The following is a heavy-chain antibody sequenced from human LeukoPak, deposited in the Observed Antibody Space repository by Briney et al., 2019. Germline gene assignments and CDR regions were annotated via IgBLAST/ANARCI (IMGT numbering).Heavy chain of an antibody. D-gene: IGHD3-9*01. CDR1: GGSISSYY. CDR3: ARGVRDYDILTGYYRPYYYYYYMDV. V-gene: IGHV4-59*01. J-gene: IGHJ6*03. CDR2: IYYSGST. Sequence: SETLSLTCTVSGGSISSYYWSWLRQPPGKGLEWIGYIYYSGSTNYNPSLKSRVTISVDTSKNQFSLKLSSVTAADTAVYYCARGVRDYDILTGYYRPYYYYYYMDVWGKGTTVTVSS.